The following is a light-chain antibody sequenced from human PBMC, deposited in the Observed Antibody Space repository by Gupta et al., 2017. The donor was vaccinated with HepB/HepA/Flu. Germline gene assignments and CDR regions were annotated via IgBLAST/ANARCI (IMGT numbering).Light chain of an antibody. Sequence: EIVLTPSPGTLSLSPGERATLSCRASQTITSNYLAWYQQKPGQAPRLLMYGATSSATGVPDRFSGSGSGTDFTLTISRLEPEDFVVYYCQQYGSSPITFGQGTRLEIK. J-gene: IGKJ5*01. CDR1: QTITSNY. CDR2: GAT. CDR3: QQYGSSPIT. V-gene: IGKV3-20*01.